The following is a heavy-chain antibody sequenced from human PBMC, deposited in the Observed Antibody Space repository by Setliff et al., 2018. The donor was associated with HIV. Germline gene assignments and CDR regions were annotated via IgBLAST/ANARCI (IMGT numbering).Heavy chain of an antibody. Sequence: GGSLRLSCVASGITFSSYAMSWVRQAPGKGLEWVSAISRTGGTTNYADSVKGRFTISRDNSKNTLYLQMNSLRAEDTAVYYCANGADYFDYWGQGTLVTVSS. V-gene: IGHV3-23*01. J-gene: IGHJ4*02. CDR3: ANGADYFDY. CDR2: ISRTGGTT. CDR1: GITFSSYA. D-gene: IGHD3-16*01.